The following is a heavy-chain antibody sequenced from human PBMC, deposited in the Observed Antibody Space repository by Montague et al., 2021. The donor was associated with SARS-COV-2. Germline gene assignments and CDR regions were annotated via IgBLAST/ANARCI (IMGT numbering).Heavy chain of an antibody. D-gene: IGHD2-15*01. CDR1: GGSISSYY. V-gene: IGHV4-59*01. CDR3: ASPGGYCSGGSCYHVY. CDR2: IYYSRSS. J-gene: IGHJ4*02. Sequence: SETLSLTCTVSGGSISSYYWSWIRQPPGKGLEWIGYIYYSRSSNYNPSLKSRVTISIDTSKNQFSLNLNSVTAADGAVYYCASPGGYCSGGSCYHVYWGQGTLVTVSS.